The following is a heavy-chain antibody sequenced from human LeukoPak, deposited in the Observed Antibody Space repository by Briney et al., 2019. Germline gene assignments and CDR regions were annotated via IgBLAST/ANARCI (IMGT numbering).Heavy chain of an antibody. V-gene: IGHV5-51*01. Sequence: GESLKISCKGSGYGFTTHWIAWVRQMPGKGLEWMGTTHPGDTDSRYGPSFKGQVTMSADKSISTAYLQWSSLKASDTATYYCARPAVAHYQEVDYWGQGTLVTVSS. CDR1: GYGFTTHW. J-gene: IGHJ4*02. CDR2: THPGDTDS. CDR3: ARPAVAHYQEVDY. D-gene: IGHD6-19*01.